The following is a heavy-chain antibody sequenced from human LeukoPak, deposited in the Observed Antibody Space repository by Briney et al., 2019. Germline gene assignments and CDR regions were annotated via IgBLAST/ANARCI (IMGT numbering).Heavy chain of an antibody. CDR2: ISYDGSNK. J-gene: IGHJ4*02. CDR3: AKAHYSSGWYSSGVDY. D-gene: IGHD6-19*01. Sequence: GGSLRLSCAASGFTFSSYGMHWVRQAPGKGLEWVAVISYDGSNKYYADSVKGRFTISRDNSKNTLCLQMNSLRAEDTAVYYCAKAHYSSGWYSSGVDYWGQGTLVTVSS. V-gene: IGHV3-30*18. CDR1: GFTFSSYG.